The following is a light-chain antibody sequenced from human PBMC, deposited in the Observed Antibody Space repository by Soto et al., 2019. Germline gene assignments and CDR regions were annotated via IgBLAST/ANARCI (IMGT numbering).Light chain of an antibody. Sequence: QSVLTQPPSVSAAPGQKVTISCSGSSSNIGNNYVSWYQQLPGTAPKLLIYDNNKRPSGIPDRFSDSKSGTSATLGITGLQTGDEADYYCGTWDSSLSAYVFGTGIKVNV. J-gene: IGLJ1*01. CDR2: DNN. V-gene: IGLV1-51*01. CDR1: SSNIGNNY. CDR3: GTWDSSLSAYV.